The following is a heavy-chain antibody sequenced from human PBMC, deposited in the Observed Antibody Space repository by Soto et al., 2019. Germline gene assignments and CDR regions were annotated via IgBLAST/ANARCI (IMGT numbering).Heavy chain of an antibody. Sequence: SETLSLTCAVYGGSFSGYYWSWIRQPPGKGLEWIGEINHSGSTNYNPSLKSRVTISVDTSKNQFSLKLSSVTAADTAVYYCAREIDYNEIGEHVGSFDFWGQRPMVSVSS. J-gene: IGHJ3*01. D-gene: IGHD4-4*01. CDR3: AREIDYNEIGEHVGSFDF. V-gene: IGHV4-34*01. CDR2: INHSGST. CDR1: GGSFSGYY.